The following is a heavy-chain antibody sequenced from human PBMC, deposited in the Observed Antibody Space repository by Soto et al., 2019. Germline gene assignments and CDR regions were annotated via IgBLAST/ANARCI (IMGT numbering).Heavy chain of an antibody. CDR3: ARDPYGGNYPFHAFDI. V-gene: IGHV1-2*02. CDR2: INPNSGGT. CDR1: GYTFTDYY. Sequence: AAVKVSCKASGYTFTDYYMHWVRQAPGQGLEWMGWINPNSGGTNYAQKFQGRVTMTRDTSISTAYMELNSLRAEDTAVYYCARDPYGGNYPFHAFDIWGQGTMVTVSS. D-gene: IGHD4-17*01. J-gene: IGHJ3*02.